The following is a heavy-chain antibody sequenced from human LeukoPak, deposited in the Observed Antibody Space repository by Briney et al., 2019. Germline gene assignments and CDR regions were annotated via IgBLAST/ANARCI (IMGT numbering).Heavy chain of an antibody. V-gene: IGHV7-4-1*02. CDR3: AREPVGRRAYMDV. CDR1: GYTFTSYA. D-gene: IGHD2-2*01. J-gene: IGHJ6*03. Sequence: ASVKVSCKASGYTFTSYAMNWVRQAPGQGLEWMRWINTNTGNPTYAQGFTGRFVFSLDTSVSTAYLQISSLKAEDTAVYYCAREPVGRRAYMDVWGKGTTVTVSS. CDR2: INTNTGNP.